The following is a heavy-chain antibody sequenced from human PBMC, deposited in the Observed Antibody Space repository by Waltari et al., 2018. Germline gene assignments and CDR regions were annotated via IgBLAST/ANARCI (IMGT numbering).Heavy chain of an antibody. CDR2: FDPEDGET. V-gene: IGHV1-24*01. Sequence: QVQLVQSGAEVKKPGASVKVSCKASGYTFTGYYMHWVRQAPGQGLEWMGGFDPEDGETIYAQKFQGRVTMTEDTSTDTAYMELSSLRSEDTAVYYCATGGGSSGSYYELDYWGQGTLVTVSS. J-gene: IGHJ4*02. CDR3: ATGGGSSGSYYELDY. CDR1: GYTFTGYY. D-gene: IGHD1-26*01.